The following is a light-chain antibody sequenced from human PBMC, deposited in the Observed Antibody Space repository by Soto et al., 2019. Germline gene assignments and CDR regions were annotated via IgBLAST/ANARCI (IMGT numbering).Light chain of an antibody. V-gene: IGLV2-14*01. CDR1: SSDVGGYDY. CDR2: EVS. CDR3: SSFSSTNTVTWV. Sequence: QSALTQPASVSGSPGQSITISCTGTSSDVGGYDYVSWYQQCPGKAPKLLIYEVSDRPSGVSDRFSGSKSGNTASLTISGLQADDEGDYYCSSFSSTNTVTWVFGGGTKVTVL. J-gene: IGLJ3*02.